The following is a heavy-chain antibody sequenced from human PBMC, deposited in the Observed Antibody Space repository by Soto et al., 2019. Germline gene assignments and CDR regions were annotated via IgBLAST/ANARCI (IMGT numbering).Heavy chain of an antibody. D-gene: IGHD2-8*02. J-gene: IGHJ4*02. Sequence: GASVKVSCKASGGTFSSYTISWVRQAPGQGLEWMGRIIPILGIANYAQKFQGRVTITADKSTSTAYMELSSLRSEDTAVYYCARGPSGYGPATYYFDYWGQGTLVTVSS. CDR2: IIPILGIA. V-gene: IGHV1-69*02. CDR3: ARGPSGYGPATYYFDY. CDR1: GGTFSSYT.